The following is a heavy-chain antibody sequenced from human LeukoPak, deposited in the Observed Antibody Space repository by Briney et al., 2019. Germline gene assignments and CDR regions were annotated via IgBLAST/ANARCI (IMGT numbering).Heavy chain of an antibody. CDR3: ARGTYGDYVY. CDR2: IYYSGST. CDR1: GGSISSYY. V-gene: IGHV4-59*01. D-gene: IGHD4-17*01. J-gene: IGHJ4*02. Sequence: PSETLSLTCTVSGGSISSYYWSWIRQPPGKVLEWIGYIYYSGSTNYNPSLKSRVTISVDASKNQFCLKLSSVTAADTAVYYCARGTYGDYVYWGQGTLVTVSS.